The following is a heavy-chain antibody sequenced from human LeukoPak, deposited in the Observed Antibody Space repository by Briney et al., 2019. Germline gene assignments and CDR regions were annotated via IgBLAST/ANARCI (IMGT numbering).Heavy chain of an antibody. D-gene: IGHD2-15*01. J-gene: IGHJ6*02. CDR3: VAMVDYHYYVMDV. V-gene: IGHV4-39*01. CDR1: GGSISSSSYY. CDR2: MYYNGSA. Sequence: SETLSLTCTVSGGSISSSSYYWGCIRQPPGKGLDWIGSMYYNGSAYYNPSLKSRVTISVDTSKNQFSLRLSSVTAADTAVYYCVAMVDYHYYVMDVWGQGTTVTVSS.